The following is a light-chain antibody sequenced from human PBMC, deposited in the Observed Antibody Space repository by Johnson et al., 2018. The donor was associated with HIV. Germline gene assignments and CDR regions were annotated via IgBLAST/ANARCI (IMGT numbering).Light chain of an antibody. CDR3: GTWDSSLSAGGV. CDR1: TSNIGNNY. Sequence: HSVLTQPPSVSAAPGQKATISCSGSTSNIGNNYVSWYQQFPGAAPKLLIYENNKRPSGIPDRFSGSKSGTSATLGITGLQTGDEADYYCGTWDSSLSAGGVFGTGTKVTVL. CDR2: ENN. J-gene: IGLJ1*01. V-gene: IGLV1-51*02.